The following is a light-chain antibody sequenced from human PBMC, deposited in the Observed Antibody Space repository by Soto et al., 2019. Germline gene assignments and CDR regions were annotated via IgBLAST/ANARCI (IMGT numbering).Light chain of an antibody. Sequence: EIVLTQSPATLSLSPGQRATLSCRASPSVSSYVAWYQQIAGQAPRLLIYDASNRATGIPARFSGSGSGTDFTLTISRLEHEDFVVYCGKQCSKWPWTFGQGTKVEIK. CDR1: PSVSSY. J-gene: IGKJ1*01. V-gene: IGKV3-11*01. CDR2: DAS. CDR3: KQCSKWPWT.